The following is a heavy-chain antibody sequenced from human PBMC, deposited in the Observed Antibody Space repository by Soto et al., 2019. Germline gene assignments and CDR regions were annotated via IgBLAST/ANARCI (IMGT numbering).Heavy chain of an antibody. CDR3: ASSYCSGGSCYVKFDY. J-gene: IGHJ4*02. CDR1: GGTFSSYT. CDR2: IIPILGIA. D-gene: IGHD2-15*01. V-gene: IGHV1-69*02. Sequence: QVQLVQSGAEVKKPGSSVKVSCKASGGTFSSYTISWVRQAPGQGLEWMGRIIPILGIANYAQKFQGRVTITADKSTSTAYMELSSLGSEDTAVYYCASSYCSGGSCYVKFDYWGQGTLVTVSS.